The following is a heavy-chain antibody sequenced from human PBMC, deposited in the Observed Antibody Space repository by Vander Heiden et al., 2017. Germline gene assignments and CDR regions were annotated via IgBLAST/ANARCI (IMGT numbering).Heavy chain of an antibody. J-gene: IGHJ4*02. Sequence: QVQLVESGGGVVQPGRPLRLSCAASGVPFRSHGMHWVRQAPGKGLEWVAVIWYDGSNKYYADSVKGRFTISRDNSKNTLYLQMNSLRAEDTAVYYCARDGGELLRYWGQGTLVTVSS. CDR1: GVPFRSHG. CDR3: ARDGGELLRY. D-gene: IGHD1-26*01. CDR2: IWYDGSNK. V-gene: IGHV3-33*01.